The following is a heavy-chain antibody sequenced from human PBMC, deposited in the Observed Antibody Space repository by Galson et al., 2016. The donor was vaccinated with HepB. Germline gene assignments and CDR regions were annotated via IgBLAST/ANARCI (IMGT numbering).Heavy chain of an antibody. CDR2: ITYSGNT. Sequence: TLSLTCTVSGGSISSGGYYWSWIRQLPGKGLEWIGFITYSGNTYYNPSLKSRLTISVDTSTNQFSLKLSSVPAADTAMYYCARGGSRSSIAVTWGQGTLVTVSS. D-gene: IGHD6-19*01. CDR1: GGSISSGGYY. J-gene: IGHJ4*02. V-gene: IGHV4-31*03. CDR3: ARGGSRSSIAVT.